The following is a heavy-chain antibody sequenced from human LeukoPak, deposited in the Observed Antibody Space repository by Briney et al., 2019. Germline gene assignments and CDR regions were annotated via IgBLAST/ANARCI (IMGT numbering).Heavy chain of an antibody. V-gene: IGHV3-74*01. D-gene: IGHD1-26*01. J-gene: IGHJ4*02. CDR3: ARSTYSGSSYDC. CDR1: GFTFSSYW. Sequence: PGGSRRLSCAASGFTFSSYWMHWVRQVPGKGLVWVSRIKSDGSSTTYADSVKGRFTISRDNAKNTLYLQMSSLRAEDTAVYYCARSTYSGSSYDCWGQGTLVTVSS. CDR2: IKSDGSST.